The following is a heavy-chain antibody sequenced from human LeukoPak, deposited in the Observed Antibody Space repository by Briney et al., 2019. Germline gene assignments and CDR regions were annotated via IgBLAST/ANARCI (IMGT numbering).Heavy chain of an antibody. CDR1: GFTFSSYA. CDR3: AKDPNSSGWYEGVFDY. D-gene: IGHD6-19*01. V-gene: IGHV3-23*01. J-gene: IGHJ4*02. CDR2: ISGSGSST. Sequence: GGSLRLSCAASGFTFSSYAMSWVRQAPGKGLESVSAISGSGSSTYYADSVKGRFTISKDNSKNALYLQMNSLRAEDTAVYYCAKDPNSSGWYEGVFDYWGQGTLVTVSS.